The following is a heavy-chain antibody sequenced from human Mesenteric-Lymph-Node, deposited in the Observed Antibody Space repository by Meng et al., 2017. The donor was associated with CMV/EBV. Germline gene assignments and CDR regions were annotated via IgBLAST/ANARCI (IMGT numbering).Heavy chain of an antibody. D-gene: IGHD3-3*01. Sequence: SETLSLTCTVSGGSVSSDTYSWNWIRQPPGKGLEWIGCIYNNGNTNYNPSLKSRVTISVDTSKNQLSLKLSSVTAADTAVYYCARGGKIFGVVTRWFDPWGQGTLVTVSS. J-gene: IGHJ5*02. CDR1: GGSVSSDTYS. CDR2: IYNNGNT. V-gene: IGHV4-61*01. CDR3: ARGGKIFGVVTRWFDP.